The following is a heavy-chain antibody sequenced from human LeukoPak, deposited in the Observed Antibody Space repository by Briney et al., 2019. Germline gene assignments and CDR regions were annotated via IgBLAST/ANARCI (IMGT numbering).Heavy chain of an antibody. V-gene: IGHV3-23*01. CDR1: GFTFSSYA. D-gene: IGHD3-22*01. J-gene: IGHJ3*02. Sequence: PGGSLRLSCAASGFTFSSYAMNWVRQSPERGLEWVSAISGTGGSTSYADSLKGRFTISRDNSRNTLYLQMSSLTAEDTAVYYRAKECGRHYDDRAFDIWGQGTMVTVSS. CDR2: ISGTGGST. CDR3: AKECGRHYDDRAFDI.